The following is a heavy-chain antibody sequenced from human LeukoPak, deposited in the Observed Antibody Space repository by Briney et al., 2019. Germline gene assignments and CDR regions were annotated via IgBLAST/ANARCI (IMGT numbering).Heavy chain of an antibody. CDR3: ARHPRWLQFFAFDI. V-gene: IGHV4-59*08. D-gene: IGHD5-24*01. CDR2: VYYTGSN. CDR1: GGSVDNYY. Sequence: PSETLSLTCTVSGGSVDNYYWSWIRQPPGRRLGWIGYVYYTGSNKYNPSLNSRVAISTDTPKNQFSLQLTSVTAADTAVYYCARHPRWLQFFAFDIWGQGTMVIVSS. J-gene: IGHJ3*02.